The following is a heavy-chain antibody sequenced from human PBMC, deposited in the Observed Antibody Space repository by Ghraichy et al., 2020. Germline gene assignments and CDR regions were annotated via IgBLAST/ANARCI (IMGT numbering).Heavy chain of an antibody. CDR3: AKQREQWLVPEDY. CDR1: GFTFSSYA. J-gene: IGHJ4*02. V-gene: IGHV3-23*01. D-gene: IGHD6-19*01. Sequence: GESLNISCAASGFTFSSYAMSWVRQAPGKGLEWVSAISGSGGTTYYTDSVKGRFTISRDNSKNTLYLQMNSLRAEDTAVYYCAKQREQWLVPEDYWGQGALVTVSS. CDR2: ISGSGGTT.